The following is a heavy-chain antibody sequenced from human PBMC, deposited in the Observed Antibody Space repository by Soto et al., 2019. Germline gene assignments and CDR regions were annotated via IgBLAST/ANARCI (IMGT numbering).Heavy chain of an antibody. D-gene: IGHD3-10*01. Sequence: QVQLQESGPGLVKPSETLSLTCTVSGGSISSYYWSWIRQPPGKGLEWIGYIYYSGSTNYNPSLKRRVTISVDTSKNQFSLKLSSVTAADTAVYYCARVTGSSYYFDYWGQGTLVTVSS. CDR1: GGSISSYY. CDR2: IYYSGST. V-gene: IGHV4-59*01. CDR3: ARVTGSSYYFDY. J-gene: IGHJ4*02.